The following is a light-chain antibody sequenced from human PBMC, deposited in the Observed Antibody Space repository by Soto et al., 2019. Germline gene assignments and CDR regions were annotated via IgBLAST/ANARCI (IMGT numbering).Light chain of an antibody. CDR2: DVS. CDR3: CSYAGSNTLV. V-gene: IGLV2-11*01. Sequence: QAVVTQPRSVSGSPGQSVTISCSGTSSDVGGYNFVSWYQQYPGKAPKLIIYDVSKRPSGVPDRFSGSKSGNTASLTISGLQAEDEADYYCCSYAGSNTLVSGGGTKVTVL. CDR1: SSDVGGYNF. J-gene: IGLJ2*01.